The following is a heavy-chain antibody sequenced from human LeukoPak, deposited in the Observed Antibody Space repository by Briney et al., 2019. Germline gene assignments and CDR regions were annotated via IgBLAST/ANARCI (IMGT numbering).Heavy chain of an antibody. D-gene: IGHD2-15*01. J-gene: IGHJ4*02. Sequence: SETLSLTCTVSGGSISSYYWSWIRQPPGKGLEWIGYIYYSGSTNYNPSLKSRVTISVDTSKNQFSLKLSSVTAADTAVYYCASTSRYCSGGSCYIGPFGYWGQGTLVTVSS. V-gene: IGHV4-59*08. CDR2: IYYSGST. CDR3: ASTSRYCSGGSCYIGPFGY. CDR1: GGSISSYY.